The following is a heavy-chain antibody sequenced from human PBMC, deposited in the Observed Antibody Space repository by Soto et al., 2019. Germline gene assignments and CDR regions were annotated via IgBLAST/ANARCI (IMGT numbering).Heavy chain of an antibody. CDR1: GYTFTGYG. CDR2: ISAYNGNT. J-gene: IGHJ4*02. Sequence: ASVKASCKASGYTFTGYGISCVRQAPEQGLEWMGWISAYNGNTNYAQKLQGRVTMTTDTSTSTAYMELRSLRSDDTAVYYCASSDCSGGSCYSYYFDYWGQGTLVTVSS. CDR3: ASSDCSGGSCYSYYFDY. V-gene: IGHV1-18*01. D-gene: IGHD2-15*01.